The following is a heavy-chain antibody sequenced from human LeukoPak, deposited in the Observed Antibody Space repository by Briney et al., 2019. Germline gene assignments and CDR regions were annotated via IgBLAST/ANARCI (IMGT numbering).Heavy chain of an antibody. CDR2: IYTSGST. D-gene: IGHD6-13*01. CDR1: GGSISSYY. V-gene: IGHV4-4*07. Sequence: PSETLSLTCTVSGGSISSYYWSWIRQPAGKGLEWIGRIYTSGSTNYNPSLKSRVTMSVDTSKNQFSLKLSSVTAADTAVYYCARGCSAGTPHNWFDPWGQGTLVTVSS. J-gene: IGHJ5*02. CDR3: ARGCSAGTPHNWFDP.